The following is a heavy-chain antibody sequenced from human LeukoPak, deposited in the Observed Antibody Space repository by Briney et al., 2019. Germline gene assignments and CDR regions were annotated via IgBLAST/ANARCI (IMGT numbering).Heavy chain of an antibody. J-gene: IGHJ4*02. V-gene: IGHV3-7*01. CDR1: GFTFSSYW. D-gene: IGHD6-13*01. CDR2: IKQDGSER. Sequence: GGSLRLSCAASGFTFSSYWMSWVRQAPGKGLEWVANIKQDGSERYYVDSVKGRFTISRDNAKNSLYLQMNSLRAEDTAVYYCARDSGYSSSWCWDYWGQGTLVTVSS. CDR3: ARDSGYSSSWCWDY.